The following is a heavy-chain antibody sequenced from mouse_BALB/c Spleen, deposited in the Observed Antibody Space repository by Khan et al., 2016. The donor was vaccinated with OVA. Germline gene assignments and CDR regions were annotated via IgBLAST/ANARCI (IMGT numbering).Heavy chain of an antibody. CDR1: GSTFTSYG. V-gene: IGHV1S134*01. CDR3: TTAYYRYYLDY. D-gene: IGHD2-14*01. J-gene: IGHJ2*01. CDR2: IYPGNGYT. Sequence: VQLKESGAELGRPGSSVKLSCKTSGSTFTSYGIKWVKQRPGQGLEWIGYIYPGNGYTDYTEQFQGQVILTPDTSSNTAYMQLRSLTYEDSAIYFCTTAYYRYYLDYWGQGTTLTVSS.